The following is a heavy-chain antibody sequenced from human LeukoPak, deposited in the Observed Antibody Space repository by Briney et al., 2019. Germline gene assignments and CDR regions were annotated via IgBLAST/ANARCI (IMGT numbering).Heavy chain of an antibody. CDR1: GCTFSTYA. Sequence: GGSLRLSCAAAGCTFSTYAMSWVRQAPGKGLEWVSTISGSGSSTYYADSVRGRFTIYRDNPKNTLYLQMNSLRAEDTALYYCARQEPTAYVDYWGQGTLVTVSS. J-gene: IGHJ4*02. CDR2: ISGSGSST. D-gene: IGHD2-2*01. CDR3: ARQEPTAYVDY. V-gene: IGHV3-23*01.